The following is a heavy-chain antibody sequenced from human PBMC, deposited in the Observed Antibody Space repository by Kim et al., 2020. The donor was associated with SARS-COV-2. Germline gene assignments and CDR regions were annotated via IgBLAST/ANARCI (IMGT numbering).Heavy chain of an antibody. CDR3: ARTSWKFVDPYYFDS. J-gene: IGHJ4*02. CDR2: IYPGDFDT. Sequence: GESLKISCKGSGYSFSTYWIGWVRQMPGRGLEWMGIIYPGDFDTRYSPSFKGQVTISVDKSISTAYLQWSSLRASDTAMYYYARTSWKFVDPYYFDSWGQGTLVTVSS. CDR1: GYSFSTYW. V-gene: IGHV5-51*01. D-gene: IGHD1-1*01.